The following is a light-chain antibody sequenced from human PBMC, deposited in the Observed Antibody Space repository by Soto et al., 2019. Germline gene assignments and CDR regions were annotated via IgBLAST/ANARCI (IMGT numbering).Light chain of an antibody. CDR3: QHYNSYSEA. J-gene: IGKJ1*01. CDR2: KAS. Sequence: DIQRTQSPPSLSASVGDRVTITCRASQSIRSYLNWYQQKQGKAPKLXIYKASTLKSGVPSRFSGSGSGTEFTRTISSLQPDDFATDYCQHYNSYSEAFGPGTKVDIK. CDR1: QSIRSY. V-gene: IGKV1-5*03.